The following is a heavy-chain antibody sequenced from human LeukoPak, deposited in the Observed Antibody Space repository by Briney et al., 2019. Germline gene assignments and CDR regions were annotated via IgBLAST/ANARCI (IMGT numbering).Heavy chain of an antibody. CDR1: GYTFTSYY. CDR3: ARDPDGGSYLFDY. J-gene: IGHJ4*02. CDR2: INPSGGST. Sequence: GASVKVSCKASGYTFTSYYRHGVRQAAGQGVEGMGRINPSGGSTSYAQKFQGRVPMTREMSTSSVYMELSSLRSQDPAVYYCARDPDGGSYLFDYWGQGPLVTVSS. V-gene: IGHV1-46*01. D-gene: IGHD1-26*01.